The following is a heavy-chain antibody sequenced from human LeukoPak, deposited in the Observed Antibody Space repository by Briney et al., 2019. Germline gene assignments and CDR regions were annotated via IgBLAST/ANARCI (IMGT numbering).Heavy chain of an antibody. CDR1: GFTFSSFD. D-gene: IGHD2-2*01. J-gene: IGHJ4*02. CDR3: ASRSCSSTNCYAVGFDY. Sequence: PGGSLRLSCAASGFTFSSFDMHWVRQVTGKGLEWVSGIGPGGETYHAESVKGRFTISRDNSKNTLYLQMNSLRADDTAVYYCASRSCSSTNCYAVGFDYWGQGTLVTVSS. V-gene: IGHV3-13*04. CDR2: IGPGGET.